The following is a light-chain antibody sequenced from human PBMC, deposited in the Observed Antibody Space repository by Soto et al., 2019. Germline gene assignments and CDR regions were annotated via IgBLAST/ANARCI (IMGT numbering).Light chain of an antibody. CDR3: QQYNNWPPLT. V-gene: IGKV3-15*01. CDR2: GAS. CDR1: QSVSSN. J-gene: IGKJ4*01. Sequence: EIVMTQSPATLSVSPGERATLSCRASQSVSSNLAWYQQKPGQAPRLLIYGASTRATGIPARFSGSGSGTEFTLTISSLQSEDFAVYYCQQYNNWPPLTFXGGTKLDIK.